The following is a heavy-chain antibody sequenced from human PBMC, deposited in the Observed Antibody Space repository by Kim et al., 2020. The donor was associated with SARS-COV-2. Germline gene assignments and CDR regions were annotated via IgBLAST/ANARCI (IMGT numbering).Heavy chain of an antibody. CDR2: SKAYGGTT. J-gene: IGHJ4*02. Sequence: SKAYGGTTEYAASVKGRLTISRDDSKSIAYLQMNSLKTEDTAVYYCTRMDYWGQGTLVTVSS. V-gene: IGHV3-49*02. CDR3: TRMDY.